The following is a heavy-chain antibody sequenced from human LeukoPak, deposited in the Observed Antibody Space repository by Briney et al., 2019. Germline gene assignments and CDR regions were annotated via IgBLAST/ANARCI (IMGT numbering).Heavy chain of an antibody. J-gene: IGHJ4*02. CDR1: GYTFTGYY. V-gene: IGHV1-2*02. CDR3: ARESGYCSSTSCITVFDY. CDR2: INPNSGGT. D-gene: IGHD2-2*01. Sequence: ASVTVSCKASGYTFTGYYMHWVRQAPGQGLEWMGWINPNSGGTNYAQKFQGRVTMTRDTSISTAYMELSRLRSDDTAVYYCARESGYCSSTSCITVFDYWGQGTLVTVSS.